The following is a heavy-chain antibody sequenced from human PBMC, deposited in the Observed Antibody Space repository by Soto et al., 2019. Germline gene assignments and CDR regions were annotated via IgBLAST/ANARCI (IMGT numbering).Heavy chain of an antibody. CDR2: INHSGTT. V-gene: IGHV4-34*01. J-gene: IGHJ4*01. CDR1: GGSFSGYY. CDR3: ARGTTGSSAYYDERRAERLDH. Sequence: SETLSLTCAVYGGSFSGYYWTWIRQPPGKGLEWIGEINHSGTTKYNPSLESRVTISADTSKNQFSLRLTSVTAADMAVYYCARGTTGSSAYYDERRAERLDHWG. D-gene: IGHD3-22*01.